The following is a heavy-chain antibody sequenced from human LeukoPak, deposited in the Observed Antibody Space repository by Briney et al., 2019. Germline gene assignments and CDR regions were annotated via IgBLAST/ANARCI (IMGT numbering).Heavy chain of an antibody. CDR3: ARRSSGVDY. CDR1: GYSFSNYW. J-gene: IGHJ4*02. D-gene: IGHD2-15*01. V-gene: IGHV5-51*01. CDR2: IYPGDSDT. Sequence: GESLKISFKGSGYSFSNYWIVWVRPMPGKGLEWMGIIYPGDSDTRYSPSFQGQVTISADKSISTAYLQWSSLKASDTAMYYCARRSSGVDYWGQGTLVTVSS.